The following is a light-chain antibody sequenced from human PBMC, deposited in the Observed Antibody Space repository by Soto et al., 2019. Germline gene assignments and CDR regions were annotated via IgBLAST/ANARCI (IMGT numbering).Light chain of an antibody. Sequence: DIHMTQSPSSLSASLGDRVTITCRASQGISIWLAWYQQKPGRAPKFLIYKASDLENGVPSRFSGSGSGTEFALTISSLQPDDFATYYCQQHDSYPLTFGGGTKVDIK. CDR2: KAS. CDR3: QQHDSYPLT. J-gene: IGKJ4*01. V-gene: IGKV1-5*03. CDR1: QGISIW.